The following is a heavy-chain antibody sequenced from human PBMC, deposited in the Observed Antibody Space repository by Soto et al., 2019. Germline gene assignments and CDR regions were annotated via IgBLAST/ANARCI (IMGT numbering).Heavy chain of an antibody. V-gene: IGHV4-39*01. CDR2: IYYSGST. CDR1: GGSISSSSYY. CDR3: ARQKYHSGGPSAY. D-gene: IGHD2-15*01. J-gene: IGHJ4*02. Sequence: QLQLQESGPGLVKPSETLSLTCTVSGGSISSSSYYWGWIRQPPGKGLEWIGSIYYSGSTYNNPSLKRRGTLPAGTPKHQFSPKLSSGTAADTAVDYCARQKYHSGGPSAYWGQGPLVPVSS.